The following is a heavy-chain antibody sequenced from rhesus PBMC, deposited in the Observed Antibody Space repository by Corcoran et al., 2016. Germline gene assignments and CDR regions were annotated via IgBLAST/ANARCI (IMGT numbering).Heavy chain of an antibody. CDR3: ARDVGTTFDY. J-gene: IGHJ4*01. Sequence: QVQLQESGPGLVKPSETLSLTCAVSGGSISSSYYYWSWIRQAPGKGLEWIGYISFSGSTRYNPSLKSRVTISRDTSKNQFSLKLSSVTAADTAVYYCARDVGTTFDYWGQGVLVTVSS. CDR2: ISFSGST. CDR1: GGSISSSYYY. D-gene: IGHD1-26*01. V-gene: IGHV4-122*02.